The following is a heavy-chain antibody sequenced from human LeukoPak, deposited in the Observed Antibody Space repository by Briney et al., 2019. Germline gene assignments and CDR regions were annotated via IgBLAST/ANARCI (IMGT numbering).Heavy chain of an antibody. V-gene: IGHV3-53*01. CDR3: ARALNYGSGSYIMDV. CDR2: IYSGGST. J-gene: IGHJ6*03. CDR1: GFTFSSYS. Sequence: GGSLRLSCAASGFTFSSYSMNWVRQAPGKGLEWVSVIYSGGSTYYADSVKGRFTISRDNSKDTLYLQMNSLRAEDTAVYYCARALNYGSGSYIMDVWGKGTTVTISS. D-gene: IGHD3-10*01.